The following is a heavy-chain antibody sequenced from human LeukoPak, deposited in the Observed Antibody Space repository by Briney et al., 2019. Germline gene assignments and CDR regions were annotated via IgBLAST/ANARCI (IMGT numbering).Heavy chain of an antibody. D-gene: IGHD2-15*01. Sequence: SETLSLTCTVSGGSISSYYWSWIRQPAGKGLEWIGRIYTSGSTNYNPSLKSRVTVSVDTSKNQFSLKLSSVTAADTAVYYCAGSAGYYYYYYMDVWGKGTTVTVSS. CDR1: GGSISSYY. V-gene: IGHV4-4*07. CDR3: AGSAGYYYYYYMDV. CDR2: IYTSGST. J-gene: IGHJ6*03.